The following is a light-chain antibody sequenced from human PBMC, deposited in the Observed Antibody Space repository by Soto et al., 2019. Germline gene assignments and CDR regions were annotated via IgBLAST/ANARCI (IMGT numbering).Light chain of an antibody. Sequence: DIQMTQSPSTLSASVGDRVTITCRASQSISSWLAWYQQKPGKAPKLLIYDASSLESGVPSRFSGSGSGTEFTLTISSLQPDDFATYYCQQYTSYSFTFGPGTKVDIK. CDR3: QQYTSYSFT. J-gene: IGKJ3*01. CDR2: DAS. V-gene: IGKV1-5*01. CDR1: QSISSW.